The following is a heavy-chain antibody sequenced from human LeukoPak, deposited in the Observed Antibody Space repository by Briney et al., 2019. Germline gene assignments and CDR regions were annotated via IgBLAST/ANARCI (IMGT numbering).Heavy chain of an antibody. CDR3: ARRGTLYYYGSGSYRY. V-gene: IGHV4-34*01. J-gene: IGHJ6*02. CDR2: INHSGST. Sequence: SETLSLTCAVYGGSFSGYYWSWIRQPPGKGLEWIGEINHSGSTNYNPSLKSRVTISVDTSKTQFSLKLSSVTAADTAVYYCARRGTLYYYGSGSYRYWGQGTTVTVSS. D-gene: IGHD3-10*01. CDR1: GGSFSGYY.